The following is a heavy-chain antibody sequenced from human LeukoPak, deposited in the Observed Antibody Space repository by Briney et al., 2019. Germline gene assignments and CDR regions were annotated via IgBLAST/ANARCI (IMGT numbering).Heavy chain of an antibody. CDR1: GYTFTTYY. CDR2: INPSGGST. CDR3: ARDSVSGTTLDAFDI. V-gene: IGHV1-46*01. Sequence: ASVKVSCKASGYTFTTYYIHWVRQAPGQGLEWMGFINPSGGSTSYAQKFQGRVTMTRDTSTSTVYMDLSSLRSEDTAVYYCARDSVSGTTLDAFDIWGQGTMVTVSS. J-gene: IGHJ3*02. D-gene: IGHD3-10*01.